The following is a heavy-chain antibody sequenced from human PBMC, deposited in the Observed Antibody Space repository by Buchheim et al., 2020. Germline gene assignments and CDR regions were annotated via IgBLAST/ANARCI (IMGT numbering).Heavy chain of an antibody. Sequence: EVQLLESGGGLVQPGGSLTLSCAASGFTFSSYAMNWVRQAPGKGLEWVSGISGSGSSSYHADSVKGRFTISRDNSKNTLSLQMNSLRAEDSAVYYCAMAGTTLFFHYWGHGTL. CDR1: GFTFSSYA. J-gene: IGHJ4*01. CDR3: AMAGTTLFFHY. D-gene: IGHD6-19*01. V-gene: IGHV3-23*01. CDR2: ISGSGSSS.